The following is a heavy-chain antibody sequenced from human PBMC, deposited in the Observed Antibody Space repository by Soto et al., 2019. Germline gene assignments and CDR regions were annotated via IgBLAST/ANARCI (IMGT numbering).Heavy chain of an antibody. Sequence: EVQLVESGGGLVKPGGSLRLSCVGSGFTFSSYGRHWVRQAPGKGLEWVSSISSRSSYIYYADSVKGRFTISRDNAKRSLFLQMNTLRAEDTAMYYCASGWQLKDYYAMDVWGQGTTVTVSS. J-gene: IGHJ6*02. CDR2: ISSRSSYI. CDR3: ASGWQLKDYYAMDV. V-gene: IGHV3-21*01. CDR1: GFTFSSYG. D-gene: IGHD1-1*01.